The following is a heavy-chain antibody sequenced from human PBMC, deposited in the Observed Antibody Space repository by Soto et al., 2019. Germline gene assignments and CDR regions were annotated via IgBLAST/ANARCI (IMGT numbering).Heavy chain of an antibody. V-gene: IGHV4-59*08. D-gene: IGHD2-15*01. J-gene: IGHJ6*02. CDR1: GGSISSYY. CDR3: ARSEEDADYYYYGMDV. Sequence: SETLSLTCTVSGGSISSYYWSWVRQPPWKGLEWLGYIYYSGSTNYNPSLTSRVTISVDTSKNQVSLQLNSVTPEDTAVYYCARSEEDADYYYYGMDVWGQGTTVTVSS. CDR2: IYYSGST.